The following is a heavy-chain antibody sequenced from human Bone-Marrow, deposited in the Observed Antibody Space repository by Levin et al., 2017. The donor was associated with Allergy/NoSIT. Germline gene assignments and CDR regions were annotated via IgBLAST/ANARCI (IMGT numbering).Heavy chain of an antibody. CDR1: GGSMRSGDYY. CDR2: IYASGST. D-gene: IGHD3-10*01. CDR3: ARPSGGSFLIDAFDI. Sequence: SQTLSLTCSVSGGSMRSGDYYWTWIRQPPGKGLEWIGYIYASGSTYSNPSLKSRLTISVDTSKNQFSLKLSSVTAADTAVYYCARPSGGSFLIDAFDIWGQGAMVTVSS. V-gene: IGHV4-30-4*01. J-gene: IGHJ3*02.